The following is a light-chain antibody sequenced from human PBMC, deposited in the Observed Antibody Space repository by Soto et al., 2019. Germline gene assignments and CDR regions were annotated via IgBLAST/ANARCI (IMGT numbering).Light chain of an antibody. J-gene: IGLJ1*01. CDR1: SSNIGSNY. CDR2: SNN. CDR3: SSYTKTDTLV. V-gene: IGLV1-47*02. Sequence: QSVLTQPPSASGTPGQRVTISCSGSSSNIGSNYVYWYQQLPGTAPKLLIYSNNQRPSGVPDRFSGSKSGTSASLAISGLQAEDEADYYCSSYTKTDTLVFGGGTKVTVL.